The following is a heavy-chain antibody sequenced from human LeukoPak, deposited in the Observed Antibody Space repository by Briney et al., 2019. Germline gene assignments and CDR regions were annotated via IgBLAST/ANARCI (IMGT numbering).Heavy chain of an antibody. CDR3: AKDVRFLEWLLSY. CDR2: ISYDGSNK. J-gene: IGHJ4*02. CDR1: GFTFSSCG. D-gene: IGHD3-3*01. Sequence: GGSLRFSCAASGFTFSSCGMHWVRQAPGKGLEWVAVISYDGSNKYYADSVKGRFTISRDNSKNTLYLQMNSLRAEDTAVYYCAKDVRFLEWLLSYWGQGTLVTVSS. V-gene: IGHV3-30*18.